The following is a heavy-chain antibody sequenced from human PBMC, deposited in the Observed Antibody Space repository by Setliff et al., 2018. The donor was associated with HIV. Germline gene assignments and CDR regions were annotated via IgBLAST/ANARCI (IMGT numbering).Heavy chain of an antibody. J-gene: IGHJ6*03. D-gene: IGHD2-21*01. Sequence: SETLSLTCTVSGGSISSGTYYWSWIRQPAGKGLEWIGRIHTSGSTNYNPSLKSRVSISVDTSKNQFSLNLRSVTAADTAVYYCVREGLAYSGDMDVWGKGTTVTVSS. V-gene: IGHV4-61*02. CDR1: GGSISSGTYY. CDR2: IHTSGST. CDR3: VREGLAYSGDMDV.